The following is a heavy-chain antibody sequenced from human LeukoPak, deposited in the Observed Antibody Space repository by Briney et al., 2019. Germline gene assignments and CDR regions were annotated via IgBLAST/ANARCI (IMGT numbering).Heavy chain of an antibody. V-gene: IGHV3-23*01. CDR3: AKGGYDILTGYFHYYYMDV. J-gene: IGHJ6*03. Sequence: GGSLRLSCAASGFTFSNVWMSWVRQAPGKGLEWVSAISGSGGSTYYADSVKGRFTISRDNSKNTLYLQMNSLRAEDTAVYYCAKGGYDILTGYFHYYYMDVWGKGTTVTISS. D-gene: IGHD3-9*01. CDR1: GFTFSNVW. CDR2: ISGSGGST.